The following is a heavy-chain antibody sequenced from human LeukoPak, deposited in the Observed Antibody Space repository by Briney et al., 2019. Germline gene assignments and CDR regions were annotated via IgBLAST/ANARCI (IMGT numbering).Heavy chain of an antibody. CDR2: IYTSGST. Sequence: SETLSLTCTVSGGSISGYYWSWIRQPAGKGLEWIGRIYTSGSTNYNPSLKSRVTMSVDTSKNQFSLKLSSVTAADTAVYYCARIIAAAAGGYYFDYWGQGTLVTVSS. CDR3: ARIIAAAAGGYYFDY. D-gene: IGHD6-13*01. CDR1: GGSISGYY. J-gene: IGHJ4*02. V-gene: IGHV4-4*07.